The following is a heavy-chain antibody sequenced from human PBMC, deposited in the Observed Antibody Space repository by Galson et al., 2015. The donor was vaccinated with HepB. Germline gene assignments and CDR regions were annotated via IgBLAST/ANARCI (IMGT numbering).Heavy chain of an antibody. D-gene: IGHD6-19*01. CDR2: ISYDGSNK. V-gene: IGHV3-30*18. J-gene: IGHJ3*02. CDR3: AKDKASSGWYRSGAFDI. CDR1: GFTFSSYG. Sequence: SLRLSCAASGFTFSSYGMHWVRQAPGKGLEWVAVISYDGSNKYYADSVKGRFTISRDNSKNTLYLQMNSRRAEDTAVYYCAKDKASSGWYRSGAFDIWGQGTMVTVSS.